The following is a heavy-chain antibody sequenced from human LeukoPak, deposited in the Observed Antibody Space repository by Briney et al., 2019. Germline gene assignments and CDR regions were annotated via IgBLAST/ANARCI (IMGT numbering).Heavy chain of an antibody. V-gene: IGHV3-7*05. J-gene: IGHJ3*02. CDR2: IRQDGSEK. D-gene: IGHD3-10*01. CDR1: GFTFSSYW. Sequence: GGSLRLSCAASGFTFSSYWMSWVRQAPGKGLEWVANIRQDGSEKYYVDSLKGRFTISRDNAKNSLYLQMNCLRAEDTAVYYCARGNYGSIDAFDIWGQGTMVTVSS. CDR3: ARGNYGSIDAFDI.